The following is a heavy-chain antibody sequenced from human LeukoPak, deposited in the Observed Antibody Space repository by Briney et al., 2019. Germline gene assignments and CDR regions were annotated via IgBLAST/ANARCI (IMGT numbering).Heavy chain of an antibody. V-gene: IGHV1-18*01. J-gene: IGHJ4*02. CDR1: GYTFSSYG. CDR3: AREQGGYSGSADY. CDR2: ISAYNGNT. D-gene: IGHD5-12*01. Sequence: ASGKVSCKASGYTFSSYGISWVRRAPGQGLEWMGWISAYNGNTNYAQKFQGRVTMTTDTSTTTAYMELRGLRSDDTAVYYCAREQGGYSGSADYWGQGTLVTVSS.